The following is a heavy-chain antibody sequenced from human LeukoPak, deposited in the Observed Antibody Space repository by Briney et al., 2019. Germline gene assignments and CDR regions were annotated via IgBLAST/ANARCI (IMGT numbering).Heavy chain of an antibody. CDR3: AKDHGLRLLWSRDYYYGMDV. CDR1: GFTFGTFA. Sequence: PGGSLRLSCAASGFTFGTFAMSWARQTPEKGLEWVSTITSGDGSPYYADSVKGRFTISRDNSKNTLYLQMNSLRAEDTAVYYCAKDHGLRLLWSRDYYYGMDVWGQGTTVTVSS. CDR2: ITSGDGSP. J-gene: IGHJ6*02. V-gene: IGHV3-23*01. D-gene: IGHD3-10*01.